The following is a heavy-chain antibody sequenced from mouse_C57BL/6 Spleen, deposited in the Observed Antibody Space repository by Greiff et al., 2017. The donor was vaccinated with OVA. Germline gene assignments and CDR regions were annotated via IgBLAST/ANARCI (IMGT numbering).Heavy chain of an antibody. Sequence: VQLQQPGAELVRPGSSVKLSCKASGYTFTSYWMHWVKQRPIQGLEWIGNIDPSDSETPYNQKFKDKATLTVDKSSSTAYMQLSSLTSEDSAVYYCARGTTVDYWGQGTTLTVSS. V-gene: IGHV1-52*01. CDR3: ARGTTVDY. CDR1: GYTFTSYW. CDR2: IDPSDSET. D-gene: IGHD1-1*01. J-gene: IGHJ2*01.